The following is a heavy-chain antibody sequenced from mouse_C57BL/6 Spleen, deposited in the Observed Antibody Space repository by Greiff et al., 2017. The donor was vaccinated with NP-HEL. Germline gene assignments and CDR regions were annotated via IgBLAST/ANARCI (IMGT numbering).Heavy chain of an antibody. CDR2: IYPGDGDT. Sequence: VQLQQSGPELVKPGASVKISCKASGYAFSSSWMNWVKQRPGKGLEWIGRIYPGDGDTNYNGKFKGKATLTADKSSSTAYMQLSSLTSEDSAVYFCARDYEYDQAMDYWGQGTSVTVSS. CDR1: GYAFSSSW. J-gene: IGHJ4*01. D-gene: IGHD2-4*01. CDR3: ARDYEYDQAMDY. V-gene: IGHV1-82*01.